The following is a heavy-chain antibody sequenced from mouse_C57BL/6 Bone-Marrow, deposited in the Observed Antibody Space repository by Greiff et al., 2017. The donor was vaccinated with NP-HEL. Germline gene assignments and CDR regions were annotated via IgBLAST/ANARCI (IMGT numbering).Heavy chain of an antibody. D-gene: IGHD1-1*01. CDR1: GFTFSSYA. Sequence: EVMLVESGEGLVKPGGSLKLSCAASGFTFSSYAMSWVRQTPEKRLEWVAYISSGGDYIYYADTVKGRFTISRDNARNTLYLQMSSLKSEDTAMYYCTRTTTVVAPFTYWGQGTLVTVSA. CDR2: ISSGGDYI. CDR3: TRTTTVVAPFTY. V-gene: IGHV5-9-1*02. J-gene: IGHJ3*01.